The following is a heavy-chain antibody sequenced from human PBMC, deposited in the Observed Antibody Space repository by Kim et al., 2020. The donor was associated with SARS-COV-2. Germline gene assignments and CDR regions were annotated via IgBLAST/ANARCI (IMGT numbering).Heavy chain of an antibody. V-gene: IGHV4-34*01. CDR1: GGSFSGYY. CDR3: ATITPGGGYSGYDRPDYFDY. CDR2: INHSGST. Sequence: SETLSLTCAVYGGSFSGYYWSWIRQPPGKGLEWIGEINHSGSTNYNPSLKSRVTISVDTSKNQFSLKLSSVTAADTAVYYCATITPGGGYSGYDRPDYFDYWGQGTLVTVSS. D-gene: IGHD5-12*01. J-gene: IGHJ4*02.